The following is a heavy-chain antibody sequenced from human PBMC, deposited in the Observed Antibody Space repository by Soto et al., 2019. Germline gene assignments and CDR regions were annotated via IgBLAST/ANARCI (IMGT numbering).Heavy chain of an antibody. CDR1: GYSFTSYW. V-gene: IGHV5-51*01. Sequence: EVQLVQSGAEVKKPGESLKISCKGSGYSFTSYWIGWVRQMPGKGLEWMGIIYPGDSDTRYSPSFQGQVTISADKSISTAYLQWSSLKASDTAMYYCARRYSSSSRVPFFAYWGQGTLVTVSS. CDR2: IYPGDSDT. CDR3: ARRYSSSSRVPFFAY. J-gene: IGHJ4*02. D-gene: IGHD6-6*01.